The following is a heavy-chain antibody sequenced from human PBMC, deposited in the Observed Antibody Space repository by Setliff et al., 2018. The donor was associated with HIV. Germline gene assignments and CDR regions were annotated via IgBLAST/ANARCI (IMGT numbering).Heavy chain of an antibody. D-gene: IGHD3-3*01. Sequence: AASVKVSCKASGYTFTSYAMHWVRQAPGQRLEWMGWINAGNGNTKYSQKFQGRVTITRDTSASTAYMELSSLRSEDTAVYYCARVGLKHYYYGMDVWGQGTTVTVSS. CDR2: INAGNGNT. CDR3: ARVGLKHYYYGMDV. V-gene: IGHV1-3*01. CDR1: GYTFTSYA. J-gene: IGHJ6*02.